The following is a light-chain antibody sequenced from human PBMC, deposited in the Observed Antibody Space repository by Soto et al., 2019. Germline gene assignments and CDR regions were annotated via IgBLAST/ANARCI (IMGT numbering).Light chain of an antibody. CDR2: GAS. Sequence: EIVLTQSPGTLSLSPGERATLSCRASQSVSSNYLAWYQQKPGQAPRLLIYGASSRATGIPDRFSGSGSGTDFTLTISSLQPEDFATYYCQQADSFPLTFGGGTKV. CDR1: QSVSSNY. J-gene: IGKJ4*01. CDR3: QQADSFPLT. V-gene: IGKV3-20*01.